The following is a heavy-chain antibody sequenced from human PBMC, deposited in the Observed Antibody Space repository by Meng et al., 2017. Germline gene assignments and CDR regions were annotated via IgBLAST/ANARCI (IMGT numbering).Heavy chain of an antibody. CDR3: AKDRLRAVASFQERHKMDV. D-gene: IGHD4-23*01. CDR2: ISYDGSNK. Sequence: GESLKISCVVSGFNLNSYSMHWVRQAPGEGPEWVAVISYDGSNKYYADSVKGRFTVSRDNSKNTLYLQIHSLKHEDTARYYCAKDRLRAVASFQERHKMDVWGQGTTVTVSS. J-gene: IGHJ6*02. V-gene: IGHV3-30*01. CDR1: GFNLNSYS.